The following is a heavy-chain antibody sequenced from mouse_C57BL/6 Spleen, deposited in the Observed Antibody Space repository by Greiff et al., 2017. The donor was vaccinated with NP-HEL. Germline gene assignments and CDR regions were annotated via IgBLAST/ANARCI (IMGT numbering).Heavy chain of an antibody. CDR3: TRRDYYGSRGYWYFDV. J-gene: IGHJ1*03. Sequence: QVQLQQSGAELVRPGASVTLSCKASGYTFTDYEMHWVKQTPVHGLEWIGAIDPETGGTAYNQKFKGKAILTADKSSSTAYMELRSLTSEDSAVYYSTRRDYYGSRGYWYFDVWGTGTTVTVSS. D-gene: IGHD1-1*01. CDR2: IDPETGGT. CDR1: GYTFTDYE. V-gene: IGHV1-15*01.